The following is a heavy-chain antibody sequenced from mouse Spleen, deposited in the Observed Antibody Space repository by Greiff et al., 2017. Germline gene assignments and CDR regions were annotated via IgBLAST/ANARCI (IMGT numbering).Heavy chain of an antibody. CDR3: AKADYAMDY. CDR1: GFSLTSYG. CDR2: IWGDGGT. Sequence: QVQLKQSGPGLVAPSQSLSITCTVSGFSLTSYGVSWVRQPPGKGLEWLGVIWGDGGTNYHSALLSRLSISKDNSKSQVFLKLNRLQTDDTATYYCAKADYAMDYWGQGTSVTVSS. J-gene: IGHJ4*01. V-gene: IGHV2-3*01.